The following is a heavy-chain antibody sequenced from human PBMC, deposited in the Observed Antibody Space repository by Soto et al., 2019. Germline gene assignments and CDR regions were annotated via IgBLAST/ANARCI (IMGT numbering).Heavy chain of an antibody. CDR2: IWSDGSKE. Sequence: QVQLVESGGGVVQPGRSLKLSCTASGFTFSDYGMHWVRQAPGKGLEWVALIWSDGSKEYFADSVKGRFTISRDNSKDTVYLHTNSLRAEDTAVYYCARRFERRGFWSTYSLDYGLDVWGRGTTVTVS. CDR3: ARRFERRGFWSTYSLDYGLDV. V-gene: IGHV3-33*01. J-gene: IGHJ6*02. D-gene: IGHD3-3*01. CDR1: GFTFSDYG.